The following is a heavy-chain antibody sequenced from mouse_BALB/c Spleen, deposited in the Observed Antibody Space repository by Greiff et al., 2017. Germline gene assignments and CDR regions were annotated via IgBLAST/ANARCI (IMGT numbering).Heavy chain of an antibody. V-gene: IGHV5-9-4*01. CDR2: ISSGGSYT. CDR1: GFTFSSYA. D-gene: IGHD1-1*01. J-gene: IGHJ2*01. Sequence: EVKLVESGGGLVKPGGSLKLSCAASGFTFSSYAMSWVRQSPEKRLEWVAEISSGGSYTYYPDTVTGRFTNSRDNAKNTLYLEMSSLRSEDTAMYYCARSYYYGSSYSYFDYWGQGTTLTVSS. CDR3: ARSYYYGSSYSYFDY.